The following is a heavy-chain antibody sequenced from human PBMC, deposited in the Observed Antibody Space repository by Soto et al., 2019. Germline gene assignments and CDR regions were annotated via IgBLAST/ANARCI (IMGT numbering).Heavy chain of an antibody. CDR2: IFPGDSDT. CDR3: ARPLPASYWYFDL. V-gene: IGHV5-51*07. J-gene: IGHJ2*01. CDR1: GYSFTDYW. Sequence: GESLKIGCKVSGYSFTDYWIGWVHQMPGKGRGWMAIIFPGDSDTRYSPSFQGQVTISADKSINTAYLQWSSLKASDTAMYYCARPLPASYWYFDLWGRGTLDTVSS.